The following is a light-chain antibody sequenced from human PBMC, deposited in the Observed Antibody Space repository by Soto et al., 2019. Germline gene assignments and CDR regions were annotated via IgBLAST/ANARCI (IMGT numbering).Light chain of an antibody. Sequence: EIVLTQSPATLSLSPGERATLSCRASQSVSSFLVWYQQKPGQAPRLLIYDASNRAAGIPARFSGSGSRTDFTLTISSLEPEDFAVYYCQHRSIWPPNFGGGTKVEIK. CDR1: QSVSSF. J-gene: IGKJ4*01. CDR2: DAS. V-gene: IGKV3-11*01. CDR3: QHRSIWPPN.